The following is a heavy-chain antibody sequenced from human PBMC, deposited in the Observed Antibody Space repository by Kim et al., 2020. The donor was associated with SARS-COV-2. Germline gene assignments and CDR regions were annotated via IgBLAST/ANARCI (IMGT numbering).Heavy chain of an antibody. Sequence: ASVKVSCKASGYTFTSYYMHWVRQAPGEGLEWMGIINPSGGSTSYAQKFQGRVTMTRDTSTSTGYMELSSLSSEDTAGYYCAREADYDFWRGHALVAYYDGRDGWGQGTTVTVSS. CDR1: GYTFTSYY. CDR3: AREADYDFWRGHALVAYYDGRDG. D-gene: IGHD3-3*01. V-gene: IGHV1-46*01. CDR2: INPSGGST. J-gene: IGHJ6*02.